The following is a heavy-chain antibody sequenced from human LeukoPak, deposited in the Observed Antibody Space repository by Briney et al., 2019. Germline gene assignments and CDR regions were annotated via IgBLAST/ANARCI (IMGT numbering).Heavy chain of an antibody. Sequence: GGSLRLSCAASGFTFSSYSMNWVRQAPGKGLEWASSISSSSSYIYYADSVKGRFTISRDNAKNSLYPQMNSLRAEDTAVYYCARTTVAHFDYWGQGTLVTVSS. J-gene: IGHJ4*02. V-gene: IGHV3-21*01. CDR2: ISSSSSYI. CDR3: ARTTVAHFDY. D-gene: IGHD4-23*01. CDR1: GFTFSSYS.